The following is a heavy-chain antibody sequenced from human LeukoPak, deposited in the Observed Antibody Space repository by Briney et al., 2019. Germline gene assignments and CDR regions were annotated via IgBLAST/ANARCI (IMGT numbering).Heavy chain of an antibody. D-gene: IGHD3-10*01. J-gene: IGHJ2*01. CDR1: GGSFSGYY. CDR2: INHSGST. V-gene: IGHV4-34*01. CDR3: ARRGRRGPRGYFDL. Sequence: SETLSLTCAVYGGSFSGYYWSWIRQPPGKGLEWIGEINHSGSTNYNPSLESRVTISVDTSKNQFSLKLSSVTAADTAVYYCARRGRRGPRGYFDLWGRGTLVTVSS.